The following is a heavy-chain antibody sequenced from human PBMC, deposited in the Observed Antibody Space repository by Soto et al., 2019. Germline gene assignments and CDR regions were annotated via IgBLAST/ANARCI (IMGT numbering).Heavy chain of an antibody. J-gene: IGHJ6*02. CDR3: ARDGEYYDSSGYLYYYYGMDV. V-gene: IGHV1-69*01. CDR2: IIPILGTA. Sequence: QVQLVQSGAEVKKPGSSVKVSCKASGGTFSSYAISWVRQAPGQGLEWMGGIIPILGTANYAQKFQGRVTITADESTSTAYMELSSLRSEDTAVYYCARDGEYYDSSGYLYYYYGMDVWGQGTTVTVSS. D-gene: IGHD3-22*01. CDR1: GGTFSSYA.